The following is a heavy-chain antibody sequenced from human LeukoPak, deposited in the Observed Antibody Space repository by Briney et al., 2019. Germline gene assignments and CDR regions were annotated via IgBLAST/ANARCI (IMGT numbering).Heavy chain of an antibody. D-gene: IGHD2-2*01. J-gene: IGHJ6*03. CDR2: IYSGGST. Sequence: GGSLRLSCAASGFTVSSNYMSWVRQAPGKGLEWVSVIYSGGSTYYADSVKGRFTISRDNSKNTLYLQMNSLRAEDTAVYYCARGNYCSSTSCYWHYYYYMDVWGKGTTVTASS. CDR3: ARGNYCSSTSCYWHYYYYMDV. V-gene: IGHV3-53*01. CDR1: GFTVSSNY.